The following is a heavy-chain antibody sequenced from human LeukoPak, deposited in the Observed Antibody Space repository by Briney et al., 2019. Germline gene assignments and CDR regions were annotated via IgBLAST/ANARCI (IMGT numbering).Heavy chain of an antibody. CDR3: ARATRALRYFDWSLDY. J-gene: IGHJ4*02. Sequence: GGSLRLSCAASGFTFSNAWMNWVRQAPGKGLEWVAVISYDGSNKYYADSVKGRFTISRDNSKNTLYLQMNSLRAEDTAVYYCARATRALRYFDWSLDYWGQGTLVTVSS. CDR2: ISYDGSNK. D-gene: IGHD3-9*01. CDR1: GFTFSNAW. V-gene: IGHV3-30*03.